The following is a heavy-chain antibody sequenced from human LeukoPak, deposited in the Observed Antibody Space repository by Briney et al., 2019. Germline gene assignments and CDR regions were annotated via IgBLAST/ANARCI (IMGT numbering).Heavy chain of an antibody. CDR2: ISGSGGST. CDR3: AKRISTSWNYYYMDV. CDR1: GFTFSSYA. D-gene: IGHD2-2*01. Sequence: GGSLRLSCAASGFTFSSYAMSWVRQAPGKGLEWVSAISGSGGSTYYADSVKGRFTISRDNSKNTLYLQMNSPRAEDTAVYYCAKRISTSWNYYYMDVWGKGTTVTVSS. J-gene: IGHJ6*03. V-gene: IGHV3-23*01.